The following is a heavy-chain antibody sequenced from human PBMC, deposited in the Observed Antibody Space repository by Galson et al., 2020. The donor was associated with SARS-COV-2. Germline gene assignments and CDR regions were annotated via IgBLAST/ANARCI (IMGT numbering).Heavy chain of an antibody. Sequence: GESLKISCAASGFTFSDYYMSWIRQAPGKGLEWVSYISSSGSTIYYADSVKGRFTISRDNAKNSLYLQMNSLRAEDTAVYYCARDARVVFTATAYYYGMDVWGQGTTVTVSS. CDR1: GFTFSDYY. V-gene: IGHV3-11*01. CDR2: ISSSGSTI. D-gene: IGHD5-12*01. CDR3: ARDARVVFTATAYYYGMDV. J-gene: IGHJ6*02.